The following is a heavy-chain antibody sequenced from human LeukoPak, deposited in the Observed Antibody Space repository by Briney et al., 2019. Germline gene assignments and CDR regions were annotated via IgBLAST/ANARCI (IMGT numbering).Heavy chain of an antibody. J-gene: IGHJ4*02. CDR3: AKAPPPGGWPYYFDY. CDR2: ISGSGGST. D-gene: IGHD6-19*01. V-gene: IGHV3-23*01. CDR1: GFTFSSYA. Sequence: GGSPRLSCAASGFTFSSYAMSWVRQAPGKGLEWVSAISGSGGSTYYADSVKGRFTISRDNSKNTLYLQMNSLRAEDTAVYYCAKAPPPGGWPYYFDYWGQGTLVTVSS.